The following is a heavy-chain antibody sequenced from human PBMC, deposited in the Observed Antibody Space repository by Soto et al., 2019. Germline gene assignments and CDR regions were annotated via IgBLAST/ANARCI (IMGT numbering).Heavy chain of an antibody. V-gene: IGHV5-51*01. CDR2: IHPGDSDT. Sequence: GESLKISCKGSGYSFTSYWIGWVRQMPGKGLEWMGIIHPGDSDTRYSPSFQGQVTISADKSISTAYLQWSSLKASDTAMYYCARIVRSGYYYYYGMDVWGQGTTVTVSS. J-gene: IGHJ6*02. D-gene: IGHD3-10*01. CDR3: ARIVRSGYYYYYGMDV. CDR1: GYSFTSYW.